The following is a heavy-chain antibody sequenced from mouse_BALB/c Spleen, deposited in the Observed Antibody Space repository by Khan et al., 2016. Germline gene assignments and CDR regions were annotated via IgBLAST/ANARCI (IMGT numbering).Heavy chain of an antibody. J-gene: IGHJ3*01. CDR3: TRDDYDGAWFAY. D-gene: IGHD2-4*01. V-gene: IGHV5-6-4*01. CDR1: GFTFSSYT. Sequence: EVELVESGGGLVKPGGSLKLSCAASGFTFSSYTMSWVRQTPEKRLEWVATINSGGSYTYYPDSVKGRFTISRDNAKNTLYLQMSSLKSEDTAMYYCTRDDYDGAWFAYWGQGTLVTVSA. CDR2: INSGGSYT.